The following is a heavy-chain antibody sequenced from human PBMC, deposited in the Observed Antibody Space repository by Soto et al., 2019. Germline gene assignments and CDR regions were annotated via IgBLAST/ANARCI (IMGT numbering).Heavy chain of an antibody. CDR2: ISNYNGLR. J-gene: IGHJ4*02. CDR3: ARDSAFALGCSAYNCYFVS. D-gene: IGHD1-20*01. Sequence: ASVKVSCKASGYTFTSYGISWVRQAPGQGLEWMGWISNYNGLRNYTQKFQGRVTMTTDTSTTTTYMELRGLRSDDTAVYYCARDSAFALGCSAYNCYFVSWGQGTLVTVSS. V-gene: IGHV1-18*01. CDR1: GYTFTSYG.